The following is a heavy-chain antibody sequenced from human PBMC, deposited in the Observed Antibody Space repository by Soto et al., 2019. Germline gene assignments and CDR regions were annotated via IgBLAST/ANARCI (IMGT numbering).Heavy chain of an antibody. D-gene: IGHD2-21*01. CDR1: GFSFSNNGMC. J-gene: IGHJ4*02. CDR2: IDWDDDE. CDR3: TRGNCRSRPFHY. V-gene: IGHV2-70*11. Sequence: ALGNATRSVTLECTFCGFSFSNNGMCVSWIRQPPGKALEWLARIDWDDDEYYSTSLKTRLTISKDTSKNQVVLTMTNMDPVDTATYYSTRGNCRSRPFHYCGQGILVTAPQ.